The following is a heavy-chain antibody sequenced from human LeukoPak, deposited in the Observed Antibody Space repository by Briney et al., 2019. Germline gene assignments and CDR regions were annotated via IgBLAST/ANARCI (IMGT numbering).Heavy chain of an antibody. V-gene: IGHV1-69*13. CDR2: IIPIFGTA. D-gene: IGHD1-7*01. CDR1: GGTFSSYA. Sequence: GASVKVSCKASGGTFSSYAISWVRQAPGQGLEWMGGIIPIFGTANYAQKFQGRVTITADESTSTAYMELSSLRSEDTAVYYRARIFGTTSRYYYYMDVWGKGTTVTVS. CDR3: ARIFGTTSRYYYYMDV. J-gene: IGHJ6*03.